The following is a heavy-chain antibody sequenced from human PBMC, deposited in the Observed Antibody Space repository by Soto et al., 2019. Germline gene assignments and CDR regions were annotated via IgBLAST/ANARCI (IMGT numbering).Heavy chain of an antibody. D-gene: IGHD3-10*01. CDR3: ARGKGMEENYFYYGMDI. J-gene: IGHJ6*02. V-gene: IGHV1-3*01. Sequence: QVQVVQSGAEVKKPGASVRVSCKASGYTFSTYGMHWVRQAPGQSLEWMGWLNGGTGQTRYSQRFQDRVIITRDTSASTGYMELRSLRSEDTAGYYCARGKGMEENYFYYGMDIWGQGTTVTVSS. CDR1: GYTFSTYG. CDR2: LNGGTGQT.